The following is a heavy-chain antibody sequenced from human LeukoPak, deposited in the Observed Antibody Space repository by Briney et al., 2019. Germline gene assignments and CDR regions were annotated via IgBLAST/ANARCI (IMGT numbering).Heavy chain of an antibody. D-gene: IGHD3-16*02. CDR3: ARHSGYDYVWGSYRLPFDY. V-gene: IGHV4-39*01. J-gene: IGHJ4*02. CDR2: IYYGGST. CDR1: GGSISSSRYY. Sequence: SETLSLTCTVSGGSISSSRYYWGWVRQPPGKGLEWIGSIYYGGSTYYNPSLKSRVTISVDTSKNQFSLKLSSVTAADTAVFYWARHSGYDYVWGSYRLPFDYWGQGTLVTVSS.